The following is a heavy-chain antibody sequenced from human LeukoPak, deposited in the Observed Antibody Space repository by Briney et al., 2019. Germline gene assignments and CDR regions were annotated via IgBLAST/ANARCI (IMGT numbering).Heavy chain of an antibody. CDR3: AAAAGYSSSWYLFDY. V-gene: IGHV1-58*01. CDR1: GFTFTSSA. D-gene: IGHD6-13*01. CDR2: IVVGTGNT. Sequence: SVKVSCKASGFTFTSSAVQWVRQARGQRLEWIGWIVVGTGNTNYAQKFQEGVTITRDLSTSTAYMELSSLRSEDTAVYYCAAAAGYSSSWYLFDYWGQGTLVTVSS. J-gene: IGHJ4*02.